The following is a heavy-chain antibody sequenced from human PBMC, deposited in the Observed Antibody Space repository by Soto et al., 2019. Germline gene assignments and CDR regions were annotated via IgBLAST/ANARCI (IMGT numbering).Heavy chain of an antibody. V-gene: IGHV3-21*01. Sequence: EVQLVESGGGLVEPGGSLRLSCATSEFTFSTYSMNWVRQAPGKGLEWVSSISSSGSYTFYADSLKGRFTISRDNAKNSLFLQMNSLRVEDTALYYCTTEYNSRQDLNHWGQGTLVSVSS. CDR1: EFTFSTYS. D-gene: IGHD1-20*01. CDR2: ISSSGSYT. J-gene: IGHJ5*02. CDR3: TTEYNSRQDLNH.